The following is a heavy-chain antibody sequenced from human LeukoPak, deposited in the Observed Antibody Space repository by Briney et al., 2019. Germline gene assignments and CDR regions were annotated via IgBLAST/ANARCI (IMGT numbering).Heavy chain of an antibody. CDR3: AYSSGYYYYGFDY. V-gene: IGHV4-34*01. D-gene: IGHD3-22*01. CDR2: INHSGST. J-gene: IGHJ4*02. CDR1: GGSFSGYY. Sequence: PSETLSLTCAVYGGSFSGYYWSWIRQPPGKGLEWIGEINHSGSTNYNPSLKSRVTISVDTSKNQFSLKLSSVTAADTAVYYCAYSSGYYYYGFDYWGQGTLVTVSS.